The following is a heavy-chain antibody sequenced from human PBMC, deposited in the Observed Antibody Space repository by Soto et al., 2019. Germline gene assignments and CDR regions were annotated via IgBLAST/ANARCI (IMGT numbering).Heavy chain of an antibody. J-gene: IGHJ6*04. CDR3: ARAASGYALGYYFYGVGV. D-gene: IGHD5-12*01. V-gene: IGHV3-48*01. CDR2: ISSSSSTI. CDR1: GFTFSSYS. Sequence: EVQLVESGGGLVQPGGSLRLSCAASGFTFSSYSMNWVRQAPGKGLEWVSYISSSSSTIYYADSVKGRFTISRDNAKNSVYLQMSSLRAEATAVYYCARAASGYALGYYFYGVGVWGYGAEVTVPS.